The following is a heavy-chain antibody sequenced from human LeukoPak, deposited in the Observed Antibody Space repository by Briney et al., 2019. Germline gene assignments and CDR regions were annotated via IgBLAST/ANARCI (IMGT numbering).Heavy chain of an antibody. CDR1: GGTFSSYA. D-gene: IGHD3-22*01. CDR2: IIPILGIA. V-gene: IGHV1-69*04. CDR3: AGDNGRYYYDSSGYSFDY. Sequence: SVKVSCKASGGTFSSYAISWVRQAPGQGLEWMGRIIPILGIANYAQKFQGRVTITADKSTSTAYMELSSLRSEDTAVYYCAGDNGRYYYDSSGYSFDYWGQGTLVTVSS. J-gene: IGHJ4*02.